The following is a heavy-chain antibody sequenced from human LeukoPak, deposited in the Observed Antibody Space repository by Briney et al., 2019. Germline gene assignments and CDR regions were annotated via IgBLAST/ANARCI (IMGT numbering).Heavy chain of an antibody. V-gene: IGHV3-30*02. CDR1: GFAFSSYG. J-gene: IGHJ3*02. D-gene: IGHD2-15*01. CDR2: IRYDGSNK. CDR3: ARPGYCSGGSCYVAFDI. Sequence: PGGSLRLSCAASGFAFSSYGMHWVRQAPGKGLEWVAFIRYDGSNKYYADSVKGRFTISRDNSKNTLYLQMNSLRAEDTAVYYCARPGYCSGGSCYVAFDIWGQGTMVTVSS.